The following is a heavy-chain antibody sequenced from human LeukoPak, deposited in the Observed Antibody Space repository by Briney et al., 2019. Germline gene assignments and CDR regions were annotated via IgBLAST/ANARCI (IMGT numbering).Heavy chain of an antibody. Sequence: ASVKVSCKASGYTFTSYGISWVRQAPGQGLEWMGWISAYNGNTNYAQKFQGRVTMTTDTSTSTAYMELRSLISDDTAVDYCARVPSGRRTYYYDSSGYQFDYWGQGTLVTVSS. CDR1: GYTFTSYG. V-gene: IGHV1-18*01. J-gene: IGHJ4*02. D-gene: IGHD3-22*01. CDR2: ISAYNGNT. CDR3: ARVPSGRRTYYYDSSGYQFDY.